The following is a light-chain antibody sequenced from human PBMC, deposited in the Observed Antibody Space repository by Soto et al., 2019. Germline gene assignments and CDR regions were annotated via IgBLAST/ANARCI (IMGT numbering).Light chain of an antibody. CDR3: QQYGRSPLMYT. CDR2: GAS. J-gene: IGKJ2*01. Sequence: EIVLTQSPGTLSLSPGERATLSCRASQSITSNFLAWYQQKPGQAPRLPIYGASTRAAGVPDRFSGSGSGPDFTLTITRLEPEDFAVYYCQQYGRSPLMYTFGQGTKLGVK. CDR1: QSITSNF. V-gene: IGKV3-20*01.